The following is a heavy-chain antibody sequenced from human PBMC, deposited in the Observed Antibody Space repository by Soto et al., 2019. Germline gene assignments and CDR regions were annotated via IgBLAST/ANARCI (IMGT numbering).Heavy chain of an antibody. CDR2: INPGDGST. CDR1: GYTFTNYY. Sequence: ASVKVSCKASGYTFTNYYIHGVRQAPGQGPEWMGIINPGDGSTRYAQKFQGRVTMTSDTSTSTVHMDLSSLRSEDTAVYNCARSIAVVGRLAFEYCGRGTLVTVSS. D-gene: IGHD6-19*01. V-gene: IGHV1-46*01. CDR3: ARSIAVVGRLAFEY. J-gene: IGHJ4*02.